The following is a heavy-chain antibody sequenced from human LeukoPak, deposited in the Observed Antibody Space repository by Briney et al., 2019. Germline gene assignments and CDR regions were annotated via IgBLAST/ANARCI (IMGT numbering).Heavy chain of an antibody. D-gene: IGHD1-1*01. CDR2: INSDGSST. J-gene: IGHJ4*02. V-gene: IGHV3-74*01. CDR3: ARGTYTGSRPDY. CDR1: GFTFSSHW. Sequence: GGSLRLSCAASGFTFSSHWMHWVRRAPGKGLVWVSRINSDGSSTSYADSVKGRFTISRDNAKNTLYLEMNSLRAGDTAVYYCARGTYTGSRPDYWGQGTLVTVSS.